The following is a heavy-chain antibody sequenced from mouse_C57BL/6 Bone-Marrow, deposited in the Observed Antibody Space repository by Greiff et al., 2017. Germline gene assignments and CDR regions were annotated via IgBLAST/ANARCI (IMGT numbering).Heavy chain of an antibody. CDR1: GYTFTSYW. Sequence: QVQLKQSGAELVMPGASVKLSCKASGYTFTSYWMHWVKQRPGQGLEWIGEIDPSDSYTNYNQKFKGKSTLTVDKSSSTAYMQLSSLTSEDSAVYYCAREGAQAPYCFDYWGQGTTLTVSS. CDR2: IDPSDSYT. V-gene: IGHV1-69*01. CDR3: AREGAQAPYCFDY. D-gene: IGHD3-2*02. J-gene: IGHJ2*01.